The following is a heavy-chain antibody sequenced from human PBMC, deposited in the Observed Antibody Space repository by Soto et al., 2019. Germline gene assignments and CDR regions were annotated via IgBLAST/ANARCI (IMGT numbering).Heavy chain of an antibody. D-gene: IGHD3-22*01. CDR2: IYYSGST. CDR3: ASATYYYDSSGYYAFDI. J-gene: IGHJ3*02. V-gene: IGHV4-39*01. Sequence: SETLSLTCTVSGGSISSSSYYWGWIRQPPGKGLEWIGSIYYSGSTYYNPSLKSRVTISVDTSKNQFSLKRSSVTAADTALYYCASATYYYDSSGYYAFDIWGQGTMVTVSS. CDR1: GGSISSSSYY.